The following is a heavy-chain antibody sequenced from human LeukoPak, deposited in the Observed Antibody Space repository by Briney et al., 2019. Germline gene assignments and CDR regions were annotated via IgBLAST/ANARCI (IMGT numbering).Heavy chain of an antibody. CDR2: ISGSGGST. CDR3: AKGGSSSWYGLDY. CDR1: GFTFSSYG. V-gene: IGHV3-23*01. Sequence: SGGSLRLSCAASGFTFSSYGMHWVRQAPGKGLEWVSAISGSGGSTYYADSVKGRFTISRDNSKNTLYLQMNSLRAEDTAVYYCAKGGSSSWYGLDYWGQGTLVTVSS. D-gene: IGHD6-13*01. J-gene: IGHJ4*02.